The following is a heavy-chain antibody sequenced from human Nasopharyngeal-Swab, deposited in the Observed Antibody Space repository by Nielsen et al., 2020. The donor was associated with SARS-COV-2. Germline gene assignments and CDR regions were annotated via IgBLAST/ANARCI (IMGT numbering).Heavy chain of an antibody. D-gene: IGHD3-22*01. Sequence: SETLSLTCAVYGGFFSGYYWSWIRQAPGKGLEWIGEINHSGSTNYNPSLKSRATISLDMSKNQFSLNLSSVTAADTAVYYCARDQYYDSSGYYYYGMDVWGQGTTVTVSS. V-gene: IGHV4-34*01. CDR2: INHSGST. CDR3: ARDQYYDSSGYYYYGMDV. CDR1: GGFFSGYY. J-gene: IGHJ6*02.